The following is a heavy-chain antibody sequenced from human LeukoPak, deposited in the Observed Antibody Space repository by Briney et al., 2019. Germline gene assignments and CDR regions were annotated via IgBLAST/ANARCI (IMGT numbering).Heavy chain of an antibody. J-gene: IGHJ3*02. Sequence: SETLSLTCTVSGGSISSSIYYWVWIRPPPGQGLVSFGSIYYSGSTYYNPSLKSRVTLSVDASKNQFSLKLSSVPAADTAVYYWVESNPVDYRNSHDAFDIWGQGTMVTVSS. CDR1: GGSISSSIYY. CDR2: IYYSGST. CDR3: VESNPVDYRNSHDAFDI. D-gene: IGHD4-11*01. V-gene: IGHV4-39*01.